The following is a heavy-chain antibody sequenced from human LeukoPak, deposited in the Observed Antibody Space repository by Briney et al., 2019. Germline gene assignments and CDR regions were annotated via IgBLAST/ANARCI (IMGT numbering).Heavy chain of an antibody. CDR2: IKSKTDGGTT. J-gene: IGHJ3*02. CDR1: GFTFSNAW. D-gene: IGHD4-23*01. V-gene: IGHV3-15*01. CDR3: TTFYGGNPPDAFDI. Sequence: PGGSLRLSCAASGFTFSNAWMSWVRQAPGKGLEWVGRIKSKTDGGTTDYAAPVKGRFTISRDDSKNTLYLQMNSLKTEDTAVYYCTTFYGGNPPDAFDIWGQGTMVTVPS.